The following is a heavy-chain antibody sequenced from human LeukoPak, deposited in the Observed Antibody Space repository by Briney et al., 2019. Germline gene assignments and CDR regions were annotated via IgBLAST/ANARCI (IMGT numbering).Heavy chain of an antibody. J-gene: IGHJ4*02. CDR3: ARDVLR. CDR1: GNSITSGGYY. Sequence: SETLSLTCTVSGNSITSGGYYWSWIRQRPGKGLEWIGYIYKTGSTYYNPSLKSRVTMSVDTSRNQFSLKVNSVTAADTAVYYCARDVLRWGQGTLVTVSS. V-gene: IGHV4-31*03. CDR2: IYKTGST.